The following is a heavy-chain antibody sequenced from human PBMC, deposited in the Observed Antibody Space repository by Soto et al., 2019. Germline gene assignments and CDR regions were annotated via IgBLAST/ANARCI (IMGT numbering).Heavy chain of an antibody. J-gene: IGHJ4*02. V-gene: IGHV3-23*01. D-gene: IGHD3-10*01. CDR2: ISGSGGST. CDR1: GFTFSSYA. Sequence: PGGSLRLSCAASGFTFSSYAMSWVRQAPGKGLEWVSAISGSGGSTYYADSVKGRFTISRDNSKNTLYLQMNSLRAEDTAVYYCAKDTAPVELWFGEFSNYWGQGTLVTVSS. CDR3: AKDTAPVELWFGEFSNY.